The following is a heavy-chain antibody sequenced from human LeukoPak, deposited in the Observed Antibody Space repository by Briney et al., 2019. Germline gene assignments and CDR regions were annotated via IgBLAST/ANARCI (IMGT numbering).Heavy chain of an antibody. CDR2: IGGDGIA. Sequence: GESLRPSCVASGFTFTDHPMNWVRQAPGKGLEWISYIGGDGIAFYADSVKGRFTASKDDARKSMYLQMNSLRVEDTAVYYCAKDRANWAIDDWGQGTQVTVSS. CDR1: GFTFTDHP. D-gene: IGHD3-16*01. J-gene: IGHJ4*02. V-gene: IGHV3-69-1*01. CDR3: AKDRANWAIDD.